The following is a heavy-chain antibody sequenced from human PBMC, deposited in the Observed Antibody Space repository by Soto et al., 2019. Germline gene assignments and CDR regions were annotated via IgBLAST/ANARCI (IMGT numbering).Heavy chain of an antibody. CDR3: GSDCTAAGPLDY. Sequence: QVQLVQSGAEVKKPGASVKVSCKASGYTFTSYCISWWRQAPGQGLEWMGWISAYNGNTNYAQKFQGRVTMPTDTATRTAYKELRSMSTVAKTVYYSGSDCTAAGPLDYWSPGTTVTVSS. D-gene: IGHD6-13*01. CDR2: ISAYNGNT. CDR1: GYTFTSYC. J-gene: IGHJ4*02. V-gene: IGHV1-18*01.